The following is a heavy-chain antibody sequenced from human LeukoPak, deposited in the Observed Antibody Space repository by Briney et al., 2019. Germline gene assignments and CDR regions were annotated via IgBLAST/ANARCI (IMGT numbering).Heavy chain of an antibody. CDR1: GGTFSSYA. CDR2: IIPILGIA. Sequence: SVKVSCKASGGTFSSYAISWVRQAPGQGLEWMGRIIPILGIANYAQKFQGRVTITADKSTSTAYMELSSLRSEDTAVYYCARGPLRGYSGSFDYWGQGTLVTVSS. V-gene: IGHV1-69*04. CDR3: ARGPLRGYSGSFDY. D-gene: IGHD1-26*01. J-gene: IGHJ4*02.